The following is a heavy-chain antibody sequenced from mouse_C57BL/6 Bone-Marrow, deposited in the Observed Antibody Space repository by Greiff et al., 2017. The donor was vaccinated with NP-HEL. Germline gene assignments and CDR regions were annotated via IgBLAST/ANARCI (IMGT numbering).Heavy chain of an antibody. CDR2: INSDGGST. Sequence: EVMLVESGGGLVQPGESLKLSCESNEYEFPSHDMSWVRKTPEKRLELVAAINSDGGSTYYPDTMERRFIISRDNTKKTLYLQMSSLRSEDTALYYCARHLYYDYDVGYAMDYWGQGTSVTVSS. V-gene: IGHV5-2*01. D-gene: IGHD2-4*01. J-gene: IGHJ4*01. CDR3: ARHLYYDYDVGYAMDY. CDR1: EYEFPSHD.